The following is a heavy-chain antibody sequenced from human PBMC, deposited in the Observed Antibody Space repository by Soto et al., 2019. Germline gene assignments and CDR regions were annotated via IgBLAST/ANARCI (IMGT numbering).Heavy chain of an antibody. CDR1: GGIFSTYA. CDR3: ARDRDDYGSGNYYNRIDF. V-gene: IGHV1-69*01. CDR2: IIPLFGTP. D-gene: IGHD3-10*01. J-gene: IGHJ4*02. Sequence: QVQLVQSGAEVKKPGSSVKVSCKASGGIFSTYAISWLRQAPGQGLEWMGGIIPLFGTPNYAQRFQGRVTITADESTSTAYMELSRLRSADTAVYYCARDRDDYGSGNYYNRIDFWGQGPLVTVSS.